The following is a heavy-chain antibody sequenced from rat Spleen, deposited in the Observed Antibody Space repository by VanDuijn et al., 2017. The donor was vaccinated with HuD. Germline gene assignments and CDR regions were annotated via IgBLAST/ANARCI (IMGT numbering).Heavy chain of an antibody. D-gene: IGHD1-9*01. V-gene: IGHV5-29*01. CDR2: ISYGDSSGHSGT. CDR1: GFTFSDYG. CDR3: ARRHYEYTYFIHA. J-gene: IGHJ4*01. Sequence: EVQLVESGGGLVQAGRSLKLSCAASGFTFSDYGVAWVRQAPTTGLEWGATISYGDSSGHSGTYYRDYVKGRFTISRDNAKSTLSLKRDSLRSEDSATYYCARRHYEYTYFIHAWGQGASVTVSS.